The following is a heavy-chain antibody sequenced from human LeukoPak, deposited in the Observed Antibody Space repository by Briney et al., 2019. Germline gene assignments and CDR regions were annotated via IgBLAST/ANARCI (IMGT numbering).Heavy chain of an antibody. CDR2: ISAYNGNT. D-gene: IGHD1-1*01. CDR1: GYTFTSYG. CDR3: ARDQVQLERRGLRRYGWFDP. V-gene: IGHV1-18*01. J-gene: IGHJ5*02. Sequence: ASVKVSCKSSGYTFTSYGISWVRQAPGQGLEWVGWISAYNGNTNYAQKLQGRVTMTTDTSTSTAYMELRSLRSDDTAVYYCARDQVQLERRGLRRYGWFDPWGQGTLVTVSS.